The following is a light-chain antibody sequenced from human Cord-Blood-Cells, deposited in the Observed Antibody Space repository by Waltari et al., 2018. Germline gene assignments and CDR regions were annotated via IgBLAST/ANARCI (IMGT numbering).Light chain of an antibody. CDR1: ALPKQY. Sequence: SYELTQPPSVSVSPGQTARITCSGDALPKQYAYWYQQKPGQAPGLVIYKDSERPSGIPERFSGSSSGTTVTLTISGVQVEDEADYYCQSADSSGTYVVFGGGTKLTVL. CDR2: KDS. J-gene: IGLJ2*01. V-gene: IGLV3-25*03. CDR3: QSADSSGTYVV.